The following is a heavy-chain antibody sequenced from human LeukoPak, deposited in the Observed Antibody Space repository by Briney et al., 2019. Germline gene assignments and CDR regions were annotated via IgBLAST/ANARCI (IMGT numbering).Heavy chain of an antibody. D-gene: IGHD6-6*01. CDR3: ARHRSSWLIDY. Sequence: GGSLRLSCAASGFTFNIYAMSWVRQAPWERLQWVSGISDSGGNTYYADSVRGRFTISRDNSKNTLYLQMNSLRAEDTAVYYCARHRSSWLIDYWGQGTLVTVSS. CDR1: GFTFNIYA. CDR2: ISDSGGNT. V-gene: IGHV3-23*01. J-gene: IGHJ4*02.